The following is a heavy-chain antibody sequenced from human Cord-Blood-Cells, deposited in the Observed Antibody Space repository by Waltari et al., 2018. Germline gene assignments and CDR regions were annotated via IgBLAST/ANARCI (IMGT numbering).Heavy chain of an antibody. CDR2: FDPEDGET. Sequence: QVQLVQSGAEVKKPGASVKVSCEVSGYTLTELAMHWVRQAPGKGLEWMGGFDPEDGETIYALTSHGRVSMTEDTSTDTAYMELSSLRSEDTAVYYCATTDILTGYYYYYYYYMDVWGKGTTVTVSS. D-gene: IGHD3-9*01. J-gene: IGHJ6*03. CDR1: GYTLTELA. CDR3: ATTDILTGYYYYYYYYMDV. V-gene: IGHV1-24*01.